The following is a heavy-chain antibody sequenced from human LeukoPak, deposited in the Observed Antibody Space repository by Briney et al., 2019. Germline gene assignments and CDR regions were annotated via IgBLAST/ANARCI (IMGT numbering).Heavy chain of an antibody. D-gene: IGHD2-2*01. CDR2: IYNSGSA. V-gene: IGHV4-59*01. CDR3: ARHVVVPAPMVNP. CDR1: RGFISGYY. Sequence: KASETLSLTCTVSRGFISGYYWNWIRQPPGKGLEWIGNIYNSGSANYNPSLKSRVTISVDTSKNQFSLKLTSVTAADTAVYYCARHVVVPAPMVNPWGQGTLVTVSS. J-gene: IGHJ5*02.